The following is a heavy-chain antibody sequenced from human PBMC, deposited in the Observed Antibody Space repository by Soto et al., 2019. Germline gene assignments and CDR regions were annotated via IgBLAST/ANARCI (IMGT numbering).Heavy chain of an antibody. V-gene: IGHV3-21*01. CDR3: ARSGQYEALSPSDY. CDR2: ITSGRSYI. Sequence: GGSLRLSCAASGFTFSSYYMTWVRQAPGKGLEWVSSITSGRSYIYYADSVKGRFTISRDNAKNSLYLQMNSLRAEDTAVYYCARSGQYEALSPSDYWGQGTLVIVSS. D-gene: IGHD3-10*01. J-gene: IGHJ4*02. CDR1: GFTFSSYY.